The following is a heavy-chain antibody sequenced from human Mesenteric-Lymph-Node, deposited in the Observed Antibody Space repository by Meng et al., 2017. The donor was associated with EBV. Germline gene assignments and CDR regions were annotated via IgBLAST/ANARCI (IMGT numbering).Heavy chain of an antibody. J-gene: IGHJ4*02. CDR3: ARQRPSGRTFDY. CDR1: CGSISSSSCV. V-gene: IGHV4-39*01. Sequence: MFLSCADSCGSISSSSCVGGCVHQPPGKGLGWSGTYYNSGSTHYNPSLKSRVTISVDTSNNQSALRLISVTAADTAAYYCARQRPSGRTFDYWGQGTLVTVSS. CDR2: YYNSGST. D-gene: IGHD1-26*01.